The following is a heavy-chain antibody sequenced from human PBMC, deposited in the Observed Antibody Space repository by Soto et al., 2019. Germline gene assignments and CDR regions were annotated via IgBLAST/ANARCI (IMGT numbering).Heavy chain of an antibody. V-gene: IGHV4-31*03. J-gene: IGHJ4*02. Sequence: QVQLQESGPGLVKPSQTLSLTCTVSGGSISSGGYYWSWIRQHPGKGLEWTGYSYYSGSTYYTPSLKSRVTISVDTSKNQFSLKLSSVTAADTAVYYCARSSTSANYFDYWGQGTLVTVSS. CDR3: ARSSTSANYFDY. CDR1: GGSISSGGYY. CDR2: SYYSGST. D-gene: IGHD2-2*01.